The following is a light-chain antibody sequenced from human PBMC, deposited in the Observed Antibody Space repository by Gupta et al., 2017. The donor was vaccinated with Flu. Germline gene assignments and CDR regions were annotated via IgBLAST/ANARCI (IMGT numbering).Light chain of an antibody. CDR2: SVN. V-gene: IGLV7-43*01. Sequence: TVVPQEPSLTVSPGGTVTLTCASSTGAVTGGYYPNWFQQKPGHAPRALIYSVNNQHAWTPARFSGYLVGGKAALTLSGVQAEDEDDYYSPLYYGGTWVFGGGTKLTVL. CDR1: TGAVTGGYY. CDR3: PLYYGGTWV. J-gene: IGLJ3*02.